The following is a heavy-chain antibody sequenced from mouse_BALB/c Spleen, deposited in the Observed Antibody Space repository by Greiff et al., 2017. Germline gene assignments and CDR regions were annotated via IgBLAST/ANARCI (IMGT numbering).Heavy chain of an antibody. Sequence: EVQLQESGPGLVKPSQSLSLTCSVTGYSITSGYYWNWIRQFPGNKLEWMGYISYDGSNNYNPSLKNRISITRDTSKNQFFLKLNSVTTEDTATYYCARGGYDDGFDYWGQGTTLTVPS. CDR2: ISYDGSN. CDR1: GYSITSGYY. D-gene: IGHD2-14*01. CDR3: ARGGYDDGFDY. V-gene: IGHV3-6*02. J-gene: IGHJ2*01.